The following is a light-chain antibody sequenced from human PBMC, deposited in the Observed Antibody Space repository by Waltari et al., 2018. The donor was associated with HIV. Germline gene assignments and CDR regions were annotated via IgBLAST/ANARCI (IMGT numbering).Light chain of an antibody. Sequence: DIQLTQSPSSLSASVGDRVSITCRASQSVGRSLYWYQQIPGRAPSLVVYGASDLRDGVPSRFSASGSGTLFTLTIRSLQPEDFAAYYCQQSYSFPRTFGQGTRV. CDR2: GAS. CDR3: QQSYSFPRT. J-gene: IGKJ1*01. CDR1: QSVGRS. V-gene: IGKV1-39*01.